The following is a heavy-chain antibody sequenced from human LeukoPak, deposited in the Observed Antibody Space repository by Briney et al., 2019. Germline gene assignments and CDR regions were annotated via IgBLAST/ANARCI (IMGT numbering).Heavy chain of an antibody. J-gene: IGHJ4*02. Sequence: ASVKVSCKVSGYTLTELSMHWVRQTPGQGLEWMGCINPNSGGTYYAQRFQDRVTMTRDTSISTAYMELSRLRSDDTAVYYCASGSDISSFYLYYSDYWGQGSLVTVSS. V-gene: IGHV1-2*02. CDR3: ASGSDISSFYLYYSDY. CDR2: INPNSGGT. CDR1: GYTLTELS. D-gene: IGHD2-21*01.